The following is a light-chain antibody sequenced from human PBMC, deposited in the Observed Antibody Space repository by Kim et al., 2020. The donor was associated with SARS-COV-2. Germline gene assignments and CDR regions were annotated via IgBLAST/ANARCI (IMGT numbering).Light chain of an antibody. V-gene: IGKV1-5*03. CDR2: LAS. J-gene: IGKJ4*01. CDR1: QSISNW. Sequence: SASVGDRVTITCRASQSISNWLAWYQQKPGKAPKLLIYLASTLQSGVPSRFSGSAAGTEFTLTISSLQPDDFATYYCQQYDTYSTFGGGTKVDIK. CDR3: QQYDTYST.